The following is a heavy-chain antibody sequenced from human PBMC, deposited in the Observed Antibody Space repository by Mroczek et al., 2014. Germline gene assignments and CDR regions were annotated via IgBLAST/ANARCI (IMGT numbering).Heavy chain of an antibody. D-gene: IGHD2-8*01. CDR3: AKVELADCTISNCLYNWFDH. J-gene: IGHJ5*02. CDR2: ISYDGNNQ. V-gene: IGHV3-30*18. Sequence: QVQLVESGGGVVQPERSLRLSCAASGFSFSSFAMHWVRQAPGKGLEWVAIISYDGNNQKYADSVKGRFTISRDNAKDTVYLQMNNLRVEDTAVYYCAKVELADCTISNCLYNWFDHWGQGTLVTVSS. CDR1: GFSFSSFA.